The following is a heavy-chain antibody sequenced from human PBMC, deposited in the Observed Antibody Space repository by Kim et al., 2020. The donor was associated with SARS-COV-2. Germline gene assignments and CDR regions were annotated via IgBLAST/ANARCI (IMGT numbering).Heavy chain of an antibody. CDR1: GFAFNICA. D-gene: IGHD3-10*02. CDR3: VKSPVRIRGFFDF. V-gene: IGHV3-23*01. CDR2: ISRSVNTS. Sequence: GGSLRLSCAASGFAFNICAMTWVRQSPGRGLEWFSTISRSVNTSYDADAVKGRFTIIRDNSNNTVFLQMKSLRAEATATYFCVKSPVRIRGFFDFWGQGT. J-gene: IGHJ4*02.